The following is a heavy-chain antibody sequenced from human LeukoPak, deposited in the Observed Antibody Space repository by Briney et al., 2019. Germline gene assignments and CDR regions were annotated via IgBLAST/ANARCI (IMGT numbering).Heavy chain of an antibody. V-gene: IGHV3-30*02. D-gene: IGHD3-10*01. CDR2: IRYDGSNK. Sequence: PGMSLRLSCAASGFTFSSYGMHCVRQAPGKGLEWVAFIRYDGSNKYYADSVKGRFTISRDNSKNTLYLQMNSLRAEDTAVYYCAKIRFGEYYYYYGMDVWGQGTTVTVSS. CDR1: GFTFSSYG. CDR3: AKIRFGEYYYYYGMDV. J-gene: IGHJ6*02.